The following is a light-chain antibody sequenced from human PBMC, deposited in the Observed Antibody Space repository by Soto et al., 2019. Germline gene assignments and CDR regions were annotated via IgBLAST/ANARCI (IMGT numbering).Light chain of an antibody. J-gene: IGKJ1*01. CDR2: VST. V-gene: IGKV3-20*01. Sequence: EIVLTQSPGTLSLSPGERATLSCRAGQSVRSSYLSWYQQKPCHSPSLLVYVSTSMATGTPDRFSGSVSGTNSTLSISRLQPEDFAVYHRQHNGSSRTFGQGTYV. CDR1: QSVRSSY. CDR3: QHNGSSRT.